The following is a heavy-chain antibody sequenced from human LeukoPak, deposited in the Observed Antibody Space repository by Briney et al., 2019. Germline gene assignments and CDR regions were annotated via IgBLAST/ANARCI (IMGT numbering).Heavy chain of an antibody. Sequence: PSETLSLTCAVYGGSFSGYYWSWIRQPPGKGLEWIGEINHSGSTNYNPSLKSRVTISVDTSKNQFSLKLSSVTAADTAVYYCARVKYSSSWWRSRAFDIWGQGTMVTVSS. CDR3: ARVKYSSSWWRSRAFDI. CDR1: GGSFSGYY. D-gene: IGHD6-13*01. CDR2: INHSGST. V-gene: IGHV4-34*01. J-gene: IGHJ3*02.